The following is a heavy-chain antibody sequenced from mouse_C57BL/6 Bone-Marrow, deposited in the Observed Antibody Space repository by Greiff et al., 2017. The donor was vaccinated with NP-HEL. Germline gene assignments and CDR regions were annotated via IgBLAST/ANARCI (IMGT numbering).Heavy chain of an antibody. CDR1: GFTFTDYY. V-gene: IGHV7-3*01. Sequence: EVKVVESGGGLVQPGGSLSLSCAASGFTFTDYYMSWVRQPPGKALEWLGFIRNKANGYTTEYSASVKGRFTISRDNSQSILYLQMNALRAEDSATYYCARRLFYWYFDVWGTGTTVTVSS. CDR2: IRNKANGYTT. CDR3: ARRLFYWYFDV. J-gene: IGHJ1*03.